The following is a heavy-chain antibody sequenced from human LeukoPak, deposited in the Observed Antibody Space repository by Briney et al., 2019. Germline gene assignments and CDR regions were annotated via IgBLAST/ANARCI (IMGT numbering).Heavy chain of an antibody. CDR3: AIMHRYYDGSGYWVQ. CDR1: GFTFSSHA. V-gene: IGHV3-23*01. Sequence: PGGSLRLSCAASGFTFSSHAMSWVRQGPGKGLEWVSGISTSGGSTSYADAVKGRFTISRDNPRNTLYMQMNSLRAEDTAVYYCAIMHRYYDGSGYWVQWGQGTLVTVSS. CDR2: ISTSGGST. J-gene: IGHJ4*02. D-gene: IGHD3-22*01.